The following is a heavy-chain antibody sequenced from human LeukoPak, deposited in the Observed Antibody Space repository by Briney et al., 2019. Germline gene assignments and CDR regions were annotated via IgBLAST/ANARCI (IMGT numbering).Heavy chain of an antibody. V-gene: IGHV1-18*01. D-gene: IGHD1-20*01. Sequence: GASVKVSCKASGYTFTSYGIFWVRQAPGQGLEWMGWISAYNGNTNYAQNLQGRVTMTTDTSTSTAYMELRSLRSDDTAVYYCARLGYNWNDVWFDPWGQGTLVTVSS. J-gene: IGHJ5*02. CDR3: ARLGYNWNDVWFDP. CDR2: ISAYNGNT. CDR1: GYTFTSYG.